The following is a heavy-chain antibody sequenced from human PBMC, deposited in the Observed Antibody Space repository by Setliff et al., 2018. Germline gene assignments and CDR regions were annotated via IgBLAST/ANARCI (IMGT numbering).Heavy chain of an antibody. CDR1: GFTFGKAW. D-gene: IGHD3-16*01. V-gene: IGHV3-15*07. J-gene: IGHJ6*03. CDR2: VKSRGDSATV. Sequence: GGSLRLSCAVSGFTFGKAWMHWVRQAPGKGLEWVGRVKSRGDSATVHYAAPVQGRFTISREDSKDTLYLQMNSLKTEDTAVYFCARVYCRHRCLVESYMDVWGAGTTVTVSS. CDR3: ARVYCRHRCLVESYMDV.